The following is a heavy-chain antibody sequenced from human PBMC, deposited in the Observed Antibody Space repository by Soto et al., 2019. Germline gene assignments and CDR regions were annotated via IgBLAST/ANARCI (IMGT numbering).Heavy chain of an antibody. V-gene: IGHV4-30-4*01. CDR1: GGSISSGDYY. J-gene: IGHJ6*02. CDR3: GREPTYGGKPRPYYYYYGMDV. CDR2: IYYSGST. D-gene: IGHD4-17*01. Sequence: SETLSLTCTVSGGSISSGDYYWSWIRQPPGKGLEWIGYIYYSGSTYYNPSLKSRVTISVDTSKNQFSLKLSSVTAADTAVYYCGREPTYGGKPRPYYYYYGMDVWGQGTTVTVSS.